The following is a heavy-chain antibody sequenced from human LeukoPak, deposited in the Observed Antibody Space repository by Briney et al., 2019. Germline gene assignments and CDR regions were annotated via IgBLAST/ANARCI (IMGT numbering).Heavy chain of an antibody. CDR3: ARDGSSGWYGDFDY. J-gene: IGHJ4*02. CDR2: IKQDGNEK. V-gene: IGHV3-7*01. CDR1: GFTFSSYW. D-gene: IGHD6-19*01. Sequence: GGSLRLSCAASGFTFSSYWMSWVRQAPGKGLEWVANIKQDGNEKYYVDSVKGRFTISRDNAKNSLYLQMNSLRAEDTAVYYCARDGSSGWYGDFDYWGQGTLVTVSS.